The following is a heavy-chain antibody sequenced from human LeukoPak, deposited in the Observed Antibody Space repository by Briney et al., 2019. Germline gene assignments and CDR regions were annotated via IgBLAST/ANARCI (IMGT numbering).Heavy chain of an antibody. CDR3: ARHSGYSSGWYPY. V-gene: IGHV1-18*01. J-gene: IGHJ4*02. Sequence: ASVNLSCKASGYTCTSYGISWGRHAPGQGLEWMGWISTYNGNTNYAQKLQGRATMTTDTSTSTDYMGLRSLRCDDTAVYYCARHSGYSSGWYPYWGQGTLVTVSS. CDR1: GYTCTSYG. D-gene: IGHD6-19*01. CDR2: ISTYNGNT.